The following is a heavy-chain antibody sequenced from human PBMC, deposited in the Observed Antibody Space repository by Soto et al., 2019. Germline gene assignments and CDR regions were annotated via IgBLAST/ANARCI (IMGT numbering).Heavy chain of an antibody. D-gene: IGHD3-22*01. J-gene: IGHJ6*02. CDR1: GGSFSGYY. V-gene: IGHV4-34*01. Sequence: PSETLSLTCAVYGGSFSGYYWSWIRQPPGKGQEWIGEINHSGSTNYIPSLKSRVTLSVDSSNNFFSLKLSSVTAADTAVFFCARGRWSSGYWTGYYYYYGMDVWGQGTTVS. CDR2: INHSGST. CDR3: ARGRWSSGYWTGYYYYYGMDV.